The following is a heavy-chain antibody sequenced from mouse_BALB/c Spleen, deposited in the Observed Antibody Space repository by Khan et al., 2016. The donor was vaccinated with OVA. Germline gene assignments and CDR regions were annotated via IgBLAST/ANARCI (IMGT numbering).Heavy chain of an antibody. J-gene: IGHJ2*01. CDR3: ARLLIYFDY. Sequence: VQLQQSGAELVNPGASVNLSCKASGYTLTRYWMHWVKQRPGQGLEWIGEINPSNGRTNYNEKFKSKATLTVDNSSSTAYMQLSSPTSEDSAVYYRARLLIYFDYWGQGTTLTVSS. CDR2: INPSNGRT. V-gene: IGHV1S81*02. CDR1: GYTLTRYW. D-gene: IGHD2-1*01.